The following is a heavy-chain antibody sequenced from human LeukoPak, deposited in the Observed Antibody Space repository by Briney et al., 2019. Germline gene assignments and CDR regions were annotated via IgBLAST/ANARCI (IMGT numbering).Heavy chain of an antibody. CDR1: GFTFSNAW. J-gene: IGHJ4*02. CDR2: IKSKTDGGTT. D-gene: IGHD3-10*01. CDR3: TTEYESYYGSGSYFYFDY. V-gene: IGHV3-15*01. Sequence: GGSLRLSCAASGFTFSNAWMSWIRQAPGKGLEWVGRIKSKTDGGTTDYAAPVKGRFTISRDDSKNTLYLQMNSLKTEDTAVYYCTTEYESYYGSGSYFYFDYWGQGTLVTVSS.